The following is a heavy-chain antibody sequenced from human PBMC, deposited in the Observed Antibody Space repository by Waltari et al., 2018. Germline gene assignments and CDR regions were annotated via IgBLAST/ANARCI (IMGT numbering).Heavy chain of an antibody. Sequence: QLQLQQSGPGLVKPSESLSLTCAFSGDSMSERDWWRWVRQPPGKGMEWIGQIHRSGRSNYNPSRESGVTLSIDTSNKQFSLRLTAATAADTAVYYCAGDRGRGLYLDSWGQGTLVTVSP. D-gene: IGHD2-15*01. J-gene: IGHJ4*02. CDR1: GDSMSERDW. CDR3: AGDRGRGLYLDS. V-gene: IGHV4-4*02. CDR2: IHRSGRS.